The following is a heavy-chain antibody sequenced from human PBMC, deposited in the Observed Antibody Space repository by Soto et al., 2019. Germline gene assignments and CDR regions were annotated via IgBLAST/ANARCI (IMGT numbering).Heavy chain of an antibody. Sequence: PGGALRLSCAASGFTFRSYARGWVRQSPGKGLEWVSAIGGGVGSTFYADSVKGRFTISRDNSKNTLYLQMNSLRAEDTAVYYCAKGIVDIVATTFLDYWGQGTLVTVSS. V-gene: IGHV3-23*01. CDR3: AKGIVDIVATTFLDY. J-gene: IGHJ4*02. D-gene: IGHD5-12*01. CDR1: GFTFRSYA. CDR2: IGGGVGST.